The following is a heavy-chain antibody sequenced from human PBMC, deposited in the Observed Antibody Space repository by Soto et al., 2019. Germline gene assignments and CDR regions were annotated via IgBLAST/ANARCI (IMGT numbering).Heavy chain of an antibody. Sequence: PGGSLRLSCAASGFTFSDYYMSWIRQAPGKGLEWVSYISSSGSTIYYAEYVKGRFTISRDNAKNSLYLQMNSLRAEDTALYYCARVFCTNGVCYEVDYWGQGTLVTVSS. CDR3: ARVFCTNGVCYEVDY. V-gene: IGHV3-11*01. J-gene: IGHJ4*02. CDR2: ISSSGSTI. D-gene: IGHD2-8*01. CDR1: GFTFSDYY.